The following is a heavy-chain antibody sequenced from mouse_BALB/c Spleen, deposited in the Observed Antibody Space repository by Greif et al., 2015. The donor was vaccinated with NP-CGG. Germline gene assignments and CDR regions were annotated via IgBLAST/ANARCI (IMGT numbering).Heavy chain of an antibody. CDR3: ARGGNDY. CDR1: GYAFTNYL. V-gene: IGHV1-54*01. CDR2: INPGSGGT. Sequence: VQRVESGAELVRPGTSVKVSCKASGYAFTNYLIEWVKQRPGQGLEWIGVINPGSGGTNYNEKFKGKATLTADKSSSTAYMQLSSLTSDDSAVYFCARGGNDYWGQGTTLTVSS. J-gene: IGHJ2*01. D-gene: IGHD2-1*01.